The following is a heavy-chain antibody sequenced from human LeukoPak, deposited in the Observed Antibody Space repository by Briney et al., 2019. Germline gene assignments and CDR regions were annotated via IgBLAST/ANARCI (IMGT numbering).Heavy chain of an antibody. CDR2: IYHSGST. D-gene: IGHD6-6*01. V-gene: IGHV4-61*01. CDR1: GGSVSSGSYY. J-gene: IGHJ2*01. CDR3: ARVPAGQFVRRNWYFDL. Sequence: PSETLSLTCTVSGGSVSSGSYYWSWIRQPPGKGLEWIGYIYHSGSTNYSPSLKSRVTISVDTSKNQFSLKMSSVTAADTAVYFCARVPAGQFVRRNWYFDLWGRGTLVTVSP.